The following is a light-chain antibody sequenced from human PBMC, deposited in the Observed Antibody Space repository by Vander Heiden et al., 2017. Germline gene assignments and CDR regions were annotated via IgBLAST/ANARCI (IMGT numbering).Light chain of an antibody. J-gene: IGLJ2*01. V-gene: IGLV3-1*01. CDR3: QAWDSSTARSVV. CDR2: QDS. CDR1: KLGDKY. Sequence: SYELTQPPSVSVSPGQTASITCSGDKLGDKYACWYQQKPGQSPVLVIYQDSKRPSVIPERFSGSNSGNTATLTISGTQAMDEADYYCQAWDSSTARSVVFGGGTKLTVL.